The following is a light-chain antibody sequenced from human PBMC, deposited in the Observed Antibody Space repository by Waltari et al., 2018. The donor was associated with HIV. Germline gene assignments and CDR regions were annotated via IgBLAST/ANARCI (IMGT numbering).Light chain of an antibody. CDR2: GAS. J-gene: IGKJ1*01. Sequence: EIVMTQSPATLSVSPGDTVILSCRASQSVSVNLAWFQQKPGQAPRLLIYGASTRATAIPARFSGSGSGTEFSLTIRSLQSEDFAVYYCQQYNNWASWTFGQGTNVEI. V-gene: IGKV3D-15*01. CDR1: QSVSVN. CDR3: QQYNNWASWT.